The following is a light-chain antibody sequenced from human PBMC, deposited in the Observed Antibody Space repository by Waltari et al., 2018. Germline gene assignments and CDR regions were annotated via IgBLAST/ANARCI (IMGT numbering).Light chain of an antibody. Sequence: SYELTQPPSVSVSPGQTARITCSGDALPNKYAFWYQQRSRQAPVLGISDRHKRPSGIPVRFSGSRSGTTATLPTSGAPVEDEADYYCYSTDIGGYRGVFGGGTRLAVL. CDR3: YSTDIGGYRGV. CDR2: DRH. J-gene: IGLJ3*02. CDR1: ALPNKY. V-gene: IGLV3-10*01.